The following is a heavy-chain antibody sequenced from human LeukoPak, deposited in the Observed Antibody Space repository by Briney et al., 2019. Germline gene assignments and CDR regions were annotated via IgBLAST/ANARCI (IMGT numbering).Heavy chain of an antibody. J-gene: IGHJ4*02. Sequence: VASVKVSCKASEYTFTGYYIHWVRQAPGQGLEWMGWINPNSGGTNYAQKFQGRVTMTRDTSISTAYMDFIRLRSDDTAVYYCAREGADFWSGYHTGEKNHPNSNDYWGQGTLVTVSS. CDR2: INPNSGGT. D-gene: IGHD3-3*01. V-gene: IGHV1-2*02. CDR3: AREGADFWSGYHTGEKNHPNSNDY. CDR1: EYTFTGYY.